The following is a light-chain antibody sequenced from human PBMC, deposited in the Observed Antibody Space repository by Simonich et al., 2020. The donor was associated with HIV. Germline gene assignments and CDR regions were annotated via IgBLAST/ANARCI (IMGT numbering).Light chain of an antibody. CDR2: AAS. J-gene: IGKJ2*01. CDR3: QQYYNTTYT. V-gene: IGKV1-NL1*01. CDR1: QGISNS. Sequence: DIQMTQSPSSLSASVGDRVTITCRASQGISNSLYWYQQKPGKAPKLLLYAASKLESGVPSRFSGSGSGTDYILTISSLQPEDFATYYCQQYYNTTYTFGQGTKLEIK.